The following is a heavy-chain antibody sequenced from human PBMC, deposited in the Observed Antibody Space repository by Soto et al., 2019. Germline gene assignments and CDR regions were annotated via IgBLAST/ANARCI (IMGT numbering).Heavy chain of an antibody. Sequence: GGSLRLSCAASGFTFSDYYMSWIRQAPGKGLEWVSYISSSSSYTNYADSVKGRFTISRDNAKNSLYLQMNSLRAEDTAVYYCARGVGYCSSTSCPVAYWGQGTLVTVPQ. CDR2: ISSSSSYT. D-gene: IGHD2-2*01. CDR1: GFTFSDYY. J-gene: IGHJ4*02. CDR3: ARGVGYCSSTSCPVAY. V-gene: IGHV3-11*05.